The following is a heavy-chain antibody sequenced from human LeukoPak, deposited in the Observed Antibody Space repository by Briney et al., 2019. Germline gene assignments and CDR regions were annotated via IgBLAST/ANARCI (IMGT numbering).Heavy chain of an antibody. Sequence: SETLSLTCTVSGGSISTSNYYWGWIRQPPGKGLEWIGNIFYSGSTYYSPSLKSRVTISLDTSRNQFSLKLNSVTAADTAVYYCARGFMGANFDYWGQGTLVTVSS. CDR2: IFYSGST. D-gene: IGHD3-16*01. CDR3: ARGFMGANFDY. V-gene: IGHV4-39*07. J-gene: IGHJ4*02. CDR1: GGSISTSNYY.